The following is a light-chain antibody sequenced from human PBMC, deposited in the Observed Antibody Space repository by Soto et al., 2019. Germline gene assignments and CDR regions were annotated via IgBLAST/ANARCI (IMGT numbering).Light chain of an antibody. CDR1: MSCVGAYIF. V-gene: IGLV2-14*03. CDR2: DII. Sequence: QSVLTQAAYVSGSPGQSITVSCTVTMSCVGAYIFFSWYQQHPGKAPKLMIYDIINRPSGVSNRFSGSKSGNTASLTISGLQAEDEADYYCVSFTNSRSYVFGTGTKVTVL. CDR3: VSFTNSRSYV. J-gene: IGLJ1*01.